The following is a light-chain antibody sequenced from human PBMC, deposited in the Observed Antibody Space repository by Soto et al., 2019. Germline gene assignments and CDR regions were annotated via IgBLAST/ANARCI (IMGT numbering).Light chain of an antibody. CDR1: QSVSSN. J-gene: IGKJ5*01. CDR2: GAS. Sequence: EIVMTQSPATLSVSPGERATLSCRASQSVSSNLAWYQQKPGQAPRLLIYGASTRATGIPARFSGSGSGTEFTLKISSLQSEDFAVYYCQQYNTWPITFGQGTRLEIK. CDR3: QQYNTWPIT. V-gene: IGKV3-15*01.